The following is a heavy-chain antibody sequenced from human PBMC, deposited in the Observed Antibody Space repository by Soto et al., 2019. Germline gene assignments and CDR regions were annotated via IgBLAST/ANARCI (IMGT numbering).Heavy chain of an antibody. Sequence: GGSLRLSCAASGLTFSSYGMHWVRQAPGKGLEWVAVIWYDGSNKYYADSVKGRFTISRDNSKNTLYLQMNSLRAEDTAVYYCARAAEQLQFDYWGQGTLVTVSS. J-gene: IGHJ4*02. CDR2: IWYDGSNK. D-gene: IGHD6-6*01. CDR3: ARAAEQLQFDY. CDR1: GLTFSSYG. V-gene: IGHV3-33*08.